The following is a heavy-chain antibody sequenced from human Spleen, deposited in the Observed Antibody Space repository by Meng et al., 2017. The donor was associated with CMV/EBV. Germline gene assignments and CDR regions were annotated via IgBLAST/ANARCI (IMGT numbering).Heavy chain of an antibody. J-gene: IGHJ6*02. CDR1: GGTFSSYT. D-gene: IGHD6-6*01. V-gene: IGHV1-69*02. CDR3: ASERYSSSSYPRDYYGMDV. CDR2: IIPILGIA. Sequence: SVKVSCKASGGTFSSYTISWVRQAPGQGLEWMGRIIPILGIANYAQKFQGRVTITADKSTSTAYMELSSLRSEDTAVYYCASERYSSSSYPRDYYGMDVWGQGTTVTVSS.